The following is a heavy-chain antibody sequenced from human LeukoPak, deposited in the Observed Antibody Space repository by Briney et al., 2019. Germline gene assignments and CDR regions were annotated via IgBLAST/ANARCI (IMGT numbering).Heavy chain of an antibody. CDR2: ISSSSSDI. CDR1: GFIFSAYT. CDR3: AKDRYYDSSGY. Sequence: GGSLRLSCAASGFIFSAYTMNWVRQAPGKGLEWVSSISSSSSDIYYADSVKGRFTVSRDNSKNTLYLQMNSLRAEDTAVYYCAKDRYYDSSGYWGQGTLVTVSS. D-gene: IGHD3-22*01. V-gene: IGHV3-21*01. J-gene: IGHJ4*02.